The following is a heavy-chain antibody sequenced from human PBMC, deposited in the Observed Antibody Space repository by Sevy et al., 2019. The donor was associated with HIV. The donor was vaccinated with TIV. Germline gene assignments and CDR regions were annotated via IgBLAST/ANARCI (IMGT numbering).Heavy chain of an antibody. CDR2: ISYDGSNK. J-gene: IGHJ4*02. D-gene: IGHD5-12*01. CDR3: VKDRGGAYEFDY. V-gene: IGHV3-30*18. Sequence: GGSLRLSCAASGFTFSSYGMHWVRQAPGKGLEWVAVISYDGSNKYYADSVKGRFTISRDNSKNTLYLQMNSLRAEDTAVYYCVKDRGGAYEFDYWGQGTLVTVSS. CDR1: GFTFSSYG.